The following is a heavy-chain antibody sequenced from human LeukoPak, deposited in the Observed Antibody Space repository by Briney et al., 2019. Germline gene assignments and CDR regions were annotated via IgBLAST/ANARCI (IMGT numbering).Heavy chain of an antibody. J-gene: IGHJ4*02. CDR1: GLTFSSYS. Sequence: GGCLRLSCAASGLTFSSYSVIWARQAPGKGLEWVSYVSSSGTTTYYADSVKGRFTISRDNVKNLVSLQMNSLRDEDTAVYYCASDSSGYHSFDYWGQGTLVTVSS. CDR3: ASDSSGYHSFDY. CDR2: VSSSGTTT. V-gene: IGHV3-48*02. D-gene: IGHD3-22*01.